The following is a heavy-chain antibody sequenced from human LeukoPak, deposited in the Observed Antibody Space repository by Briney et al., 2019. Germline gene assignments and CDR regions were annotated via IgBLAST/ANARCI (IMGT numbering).Heavy chain of an antibody. CDR3: ARVAELGSSDAFDI. CDR1: GGTFSSYA. Sequence: GASVKVSCKASGGTFSSYAISWVRQAPGQGLEWMGRIIPILGIANYAQKFQGRVTITADKSTSTAYMELNSLRSEDTAVFYCARVAELGSSDAFDIWGQGTMVTVSS. V-gene: IGHV1-69*04. J-gene: IGHJ3*02. CDR2: IIPILGIA. D-gene: IGHD1-26*01.